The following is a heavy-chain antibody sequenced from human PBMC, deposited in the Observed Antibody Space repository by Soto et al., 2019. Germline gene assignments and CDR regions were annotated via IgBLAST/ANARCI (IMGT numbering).Heavy chain of an antibody. V-gene: IGHV1-18*01. Sequence: GASVKVSCKASGYTFTSYGISWVRQAPGQGLEWMGWISAYNGNTNYAQKLQGRVTMTTDTSTSTAYMELRSLRSEDTAVYYCARDESQNRFLRWLDWFDPWGQGTLVTVSS. CDR1: GYTFTSYG. CDR2: ISAYNGNT. CDR3: ARDESQNRFLRWLDWFDP. D-gene: IGHD3-3*01. J-gene: IGHJ5*02.